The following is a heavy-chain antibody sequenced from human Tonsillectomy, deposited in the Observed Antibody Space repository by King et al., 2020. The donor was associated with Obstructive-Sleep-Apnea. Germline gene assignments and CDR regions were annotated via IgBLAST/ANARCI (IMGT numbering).Heavy chain of an antibody. CDR2: IYYSGST. V-gene: IGHV4-61*01. Sequence: QLQESGPGLVKPSETLSLTCTVSGGSGSSGSYYWGWIRQPPGKGLEWIGYIYYSGSTNYNPSLKSRVTISVDTSKNQCSLKLSSVTAADTAVYYCARDYYVSSGYPAFDIWGQGTMVTVSS. J-gene: IGHJ3*02. CDR3: ARDYYVSSGYPAFDI. CDR1: GGSGSSGSYY. D-gene: IGHD3-22*01.